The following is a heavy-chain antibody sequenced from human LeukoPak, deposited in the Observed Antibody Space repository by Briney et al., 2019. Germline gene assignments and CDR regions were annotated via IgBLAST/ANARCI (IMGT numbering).Heavy chain of an antibody. CDR2: ISYGGTNR. V-gene: IGHV3-33*05. CDR1: GFAFSNYA. J-gene: IGHJ6*02. CDR3: ARDLQDGMDV. D-gene: IGHD4-11*01. Sequence: GRSLRLSCAASGFAFSNYAMHWVRQAPGKGLEWVSSISYGGTNRFYAGSVKGRFTISRDDSKNTLYLLMNSLRAEDTAVYYCARDLQDGMDVWGQGTTVTVSS.